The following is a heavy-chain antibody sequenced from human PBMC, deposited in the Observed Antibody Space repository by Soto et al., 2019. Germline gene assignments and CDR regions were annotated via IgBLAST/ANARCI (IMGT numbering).Heavy chain of an antibody. Sequence: SETLSLTCAVYGGSFSGSYWAWIRQPPGKGPEWIASIYHGGTTFYNPSLKSRITISVDTSNNQFSLKLTSVTAADTAVYYCARVHVMVVAGSTFDYWGHGTLVTVSS. J-gene: IGHJ4*01. CDR3: ARVHVMVVAGSTFDY. V-gene: IGHV4-38-2*01. D-gene: IGHD6-19*01. CDR2: IYHGGTT. CDR1: GGSFSGSY.